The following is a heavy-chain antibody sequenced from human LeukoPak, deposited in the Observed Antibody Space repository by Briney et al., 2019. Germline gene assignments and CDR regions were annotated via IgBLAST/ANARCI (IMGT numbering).Heavy chain of an antibody. J-gene: IGHJ4*02. CDR2: INAGNGNT. D-gene: IGHD6-19*01. CDR3: ARDFPPVAGTRGNY. Sequence: ASVKVSCKASGYTFTSYAMHWVRQAPGQRLEWMGWINAGNGNTKYSQKFQGRVTITRDTSASTAYMELRSLRSDDTAVYYCARDFPPVAGTRGNYWGQGTLVTVSS. V-gene: IGHV1-3*01. CDR1: GYTFTSYA.